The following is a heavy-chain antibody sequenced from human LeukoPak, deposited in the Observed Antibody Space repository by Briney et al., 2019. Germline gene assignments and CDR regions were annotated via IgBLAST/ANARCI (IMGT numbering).Heavy chain of an antibody. Sequence: SETLSITCAVYGGSFSGYYWSWIRQPQGKGLEWIGEINHSGSTNYNPSLKSRVTISVDTSKNQFSLKLSSVTAADTAVYYCARGPHNNWFDPWGQGTLVTVSS. J-gene: IGHJ5*02. CDR2: INHSGST. CDR1: GGSFSGYY. CDR3: ARGPHNNWFDP. V-gene: IGHV4-34*01.